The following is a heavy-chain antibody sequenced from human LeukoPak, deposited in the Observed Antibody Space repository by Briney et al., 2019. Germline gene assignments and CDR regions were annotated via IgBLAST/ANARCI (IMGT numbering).Heavy chain of an antibody. D-gene: IGHD3-10*02. CDR3: AELGITMIGGV. V-gene: IGHV3-48*03. CDR1: GFTFSSYE. Sequence: GGSLRLSCAASGFTFSSYEMSWVRQAPGKGLEWVSYISSSGSTIYYADSVKGRFTSSRDNAKNSLYLQMNSLRAKDTAVYYCAELGITMIGGVWGKGTTVTISS. J-gene: IGHJ6*04. CDR2: ISSSGSTI.